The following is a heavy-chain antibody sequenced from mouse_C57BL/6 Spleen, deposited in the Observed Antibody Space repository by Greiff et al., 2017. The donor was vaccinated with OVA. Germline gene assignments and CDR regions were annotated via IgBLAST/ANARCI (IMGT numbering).Heavy chain of an antibody. J-gene: IGHJ2*01. CDR3: ARREGNFYFDY. CDR1: GYSITSGYY. CDR2: ISYDGSN. D-gene: IGHD2-1*01. Sequence: EVQLQQSGPGLVKPSQSLSLTCSVTGYSITSGYYWNWIRQFPGNKLEWMGYISYDGSNNYNPSLKNRISITRDTSKNQFFLKLNSVTTEDTATYYCARREGNFYFDYWGQGTTLTVSS. V-gene: IGHV3-6*01.